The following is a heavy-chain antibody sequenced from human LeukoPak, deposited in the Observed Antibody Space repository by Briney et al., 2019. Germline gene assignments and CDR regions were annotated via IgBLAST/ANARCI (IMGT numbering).Heavy chain of an antibody. D-gene: IGHD3-16*02. CDR2: IYVTGT. CDR1: GGSIGTYY. Sequence: PSETLSLTCTVSGGSIGTYYWSWVRQSPGTGLEWIGYIYVTGTRYNPYLQSRVTISVDRSRNQFFLKMTSVTAADTAVYYCARHIGGGIEDMDVWGRGTKLTVSS. CDR3: ARHIGGGIEDMDV. J-gene: IGHJ6*03. V-gene: IGHV4-59*08.